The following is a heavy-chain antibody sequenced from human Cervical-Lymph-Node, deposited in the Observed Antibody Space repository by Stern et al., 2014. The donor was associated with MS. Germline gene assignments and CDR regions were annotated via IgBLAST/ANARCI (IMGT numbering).Heavy chain of an antibody. Sequence: DQLVESGGGVVQPGRSLRLSCAASGFTFSSYGMHWVRQAPGKGLEWVAVIWYDGSNKYYADSVKGRFTISRDNSKNTLYLQMNSLRAEDTAVYYCARGYSSSASWGQGTLVTVSS. CDR2: IWYDGSNK. CDR3: ARGYSSSAS. V-gene: IGHV3-33*01. CDR1: GFTFSSYG. D-gene: IGHD6-6*01. J-gene: IGHJ4*02.